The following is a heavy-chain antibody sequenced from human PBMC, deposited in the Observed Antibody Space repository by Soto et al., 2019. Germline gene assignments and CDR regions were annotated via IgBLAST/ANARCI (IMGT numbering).Heavy chain of an antibody. Sequence: SETLSLTCTVSGGSISSYYWSWIRQPPGKGLEWIGYIYYSGNTNYNPSLKSRVTISVDTSKNQFSLKLSSVTAADTAVYYCARTNSSGWTWVGAFDIWGQGTMVTVSS. CDR2: IYYSGNT. J-gene: IGHJ3*02. V-gene: IGHV4-59*01. CDR3: ARTNSSGWTWVGAFDI. D-gene: IGHD6-19*01. CDR1: GGSISSYY.